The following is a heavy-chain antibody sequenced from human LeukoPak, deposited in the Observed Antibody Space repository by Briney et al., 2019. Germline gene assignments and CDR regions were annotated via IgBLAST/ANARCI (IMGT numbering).Heavy chain of an antibody. J-gene: IGHJ6*02. D-gene: IGHD6-19*01. CDR3: AKGIAVRGNYYGMDV. V-gene: IGHV3-23*01. CDR1: GFTFSSYA. CDR2: ISGSGGGT. Sequence: PSGGSLRLSCAASGFTFSSYAMSWVRQAPGKGLEWVSGISGSGGGTYYADSVKGRFTISRDNSKNTLYLQMNSLRPEDTAVYYCAKGIAVRGNYYGMDVWGQGTTVTVSS.